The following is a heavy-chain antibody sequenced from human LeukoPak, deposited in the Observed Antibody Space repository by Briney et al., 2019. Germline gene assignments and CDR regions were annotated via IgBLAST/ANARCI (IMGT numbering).Heavy chain of an antibody. CDR2: IYFSGST. D-gene: IGHD3-16*01. CDR3: ARSSYVSYYMDV. J-gene: IGHJ6*03. CDR1: GGSISSGSYY. Sequence: PSETLSLTCTVSGGSISSGSYYWGWLRQPPGKGLEWIGTIYFSGSTYYNPSLKSRVTISVDTSKNQFSLKLSSVTAADTAVYYCARSSYVSYYMDVWGKGTTVTVSS. V-gene: IGHV4-39*01.